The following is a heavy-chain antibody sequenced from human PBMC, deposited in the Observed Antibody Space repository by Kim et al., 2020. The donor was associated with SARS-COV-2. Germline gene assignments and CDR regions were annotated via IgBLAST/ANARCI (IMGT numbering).Heavy chain of an antibody. CDR3: ARDSGITMVRGVIRWLDWFDP. V-gene: IGHV1-18*01. D-gene: IGHD3-10*01. J-gene: IGHJ5*02. Sequence: ASVKVSCKASGYTFTSYGISWVRQAPGQGLEWMGWISAYNGNTNYAQKLQGRVTMTTDTSTSTAYMEPRSLRSDDTAVYYCARDSGITMVRGVIRWLDWFDPWGQGTLVTVSS. CDR1: GYTFTSYG. CDR2: ISAYNGNT.